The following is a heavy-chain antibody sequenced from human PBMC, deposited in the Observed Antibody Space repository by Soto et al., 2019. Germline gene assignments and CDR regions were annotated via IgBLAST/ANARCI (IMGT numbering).Heavy chain of an antibody. V-gene: IGHV3-23*01. J-gene: IGHJ4*02. CDR3: AKDGIRKDDY. CDR2: ISDSGTKT. CDR1: GFSITDYA. Sequence: VGSLRLSCSASGFSITDYAMSWFRQAPVNGLEWVSSISDSGTKTFYGDSVKGRFATSRDTSKNTVYMQMNNLRAEDTALYYCAKDGIRKDDYWGQGTVVTVSS.